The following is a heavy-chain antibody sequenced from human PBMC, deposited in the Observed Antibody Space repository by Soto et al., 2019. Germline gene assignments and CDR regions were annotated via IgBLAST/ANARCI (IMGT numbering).Heavy chain of an antibody. CDR1: GFSLSTSGVG. Sequence: VSGPTLVNPTQTLTLTCTFSGFSLSTSGVGVGWIRQPPGKALEWLALIYWNDDKRYSPSLKSRLTITKDTSKNQVVLTMTNMDPVDTATYYCAHRPGSGWRLDWFDPWGQGTRVTVSS. J-gene: IGHJ5*02. V-gene: IGHV2-5*01. CDR3: AHRPGSGWRLDWFDP. CDR2: IYWNDDK. D-gene: IGHD6-19*01.